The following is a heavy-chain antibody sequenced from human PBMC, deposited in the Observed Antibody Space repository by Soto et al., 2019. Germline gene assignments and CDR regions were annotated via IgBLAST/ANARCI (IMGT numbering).Heavy chain of an antibody. D-gene: IGHD5-18*01. V-gene: IGHV1-46*03. J-gene: IGHJ5*02. CDR1: GYTFTSYY. CDR2: INPSGGST. Sequence: QVQLVQSGAEVKKPGASVKVSCKASGYTFTSYYMHWVRQAPGQGLEWMGIINPSGGSTSNAQKFQGRVTMTRDTSPSTVYMELSSLRSEDTAVYYCARVYPSDTRYGYVGNNWFDPWGQGTLVTVSS. CDR3: ARVYPSDTRYGYVGNNWFDP.